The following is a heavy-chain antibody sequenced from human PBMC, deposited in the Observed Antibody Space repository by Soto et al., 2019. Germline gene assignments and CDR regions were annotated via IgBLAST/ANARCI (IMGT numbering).Heavy chain of an antibody. D-gene: IGHD4-17*01. CDR2: ISAYNGNT. CDR3: ARVTTVTTISLNWFDP. CDR1: GYTFTSYG. V-gene: IGHV1-18*01. J-gene: IGHJ5*02. Sequence: GASVKVSCKASGYTFTSYGISWVRQAPGQGLEWMGWISAYNGNTNYAQKLQGRVTMTTDTSTSTAYMELRSLRSDDTAVYYCARVTTVTTISLNWFDPWGQGTLVTVSS.